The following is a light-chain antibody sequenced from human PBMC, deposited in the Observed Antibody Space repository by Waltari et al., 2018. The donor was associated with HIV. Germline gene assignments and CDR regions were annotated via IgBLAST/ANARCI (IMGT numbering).Light chain of an antibody. Sequence: SSELAQDPAVSVALGQTVRIPYKGERVRRDYARWYQQKQGQAPVLVVYGETNRPSVFPDRFSGASSGNTASLTIAGAQAEDEADYYCNSRDSSGHWFFGGGTKVTVL. CDR3: NSRDSSGHWF. V-gene: IGLV3-19*01. CDR2: GET. J-gene: IGLJ3*02. CDR1: RVRRDY.